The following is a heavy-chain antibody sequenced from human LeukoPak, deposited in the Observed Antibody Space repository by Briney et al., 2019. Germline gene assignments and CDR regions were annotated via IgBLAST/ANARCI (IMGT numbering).Heavy chain of an antibody. CDR1: GFTISSYW. CDR3: ARVLRGSGYYYYYYMDV. CDR2: IKQDGSEK. D-gene: IGHD3-10*01. Sequence: GGSLRLSCAASGFTISSYWMSWVRQAPGKGLEWVANIKQDGSEKYYVDSVKGRFTISRDNAKNSLYLQMNSLRAEDTAVYYCARVLRGSGYYYYYYMDVWGKGTTVTVSS. V-gene: IGHV3-7*01. J-gene: IGHJ6*03.